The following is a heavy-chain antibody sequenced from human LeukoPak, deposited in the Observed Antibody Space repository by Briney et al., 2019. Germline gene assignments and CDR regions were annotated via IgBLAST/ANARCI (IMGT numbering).Heavy chain of an antibody. CDR2: VFYTGST. D-gene: IGHD2-15*01. J-gene: IGHJ4*02. CDR3: ARLPAMTSFDY. Sequence: PSETLSLTCTVSGCSISSSSYYWVWIRQPPGKGLEWVGNVFYTGSTSYNPSLKSRVTISVDTSKNHFSLQLTSVTAADTAVYYCARLPAMTSFDYWGQGTLVTVSS. CDR1: GCSISSSSYY. V-gene: IGHV4-39*02.